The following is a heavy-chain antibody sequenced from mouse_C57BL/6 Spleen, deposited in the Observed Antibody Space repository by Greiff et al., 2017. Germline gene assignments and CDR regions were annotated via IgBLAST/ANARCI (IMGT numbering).Heavy chain of an antibody. J-gene: IGHJ2*01. V-gene: IGHV1-9*01. CDR2: ILPGSGST. CDR1: GYTFTGYW. D-gene: IGHD1-1*01. Sequence: VQLVESGAELMKPGASVMLSCQATGYTFTGYWPEWVKQWPGLGLEWIGEILPGSGSTNYNEKFKGKATFTADTSSNTAYMQLSSLTTEDSAIYHCAKRIYGSSYYCDDGDKRSALAVSS. CDR3: AKRIYGSSYYCDD.